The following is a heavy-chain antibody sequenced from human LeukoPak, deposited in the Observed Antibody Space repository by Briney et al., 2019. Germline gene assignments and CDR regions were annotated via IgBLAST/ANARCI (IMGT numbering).Heavy chain of an antibody. J-gene: IGHJ6*03. Sequence: PGGSLRLSCAASGFTFSSYSMNWVRQAPGKGLEWVSSISSSSSYIYYADSVKGRFTISRDNAKNSLYLQMNSLRAEDTAVYYCARDDRRPCSSTSCYVGYYYYMDVWGKGTTVTVSS. CDR3: ARDDRRPCSSTSCYVGYYYYMDV. CDR1: GFTFSSYS. D-gene: IGHD2-2*01. CDR2: ISSSSSYI. V-gene: IGHV3-21*01.